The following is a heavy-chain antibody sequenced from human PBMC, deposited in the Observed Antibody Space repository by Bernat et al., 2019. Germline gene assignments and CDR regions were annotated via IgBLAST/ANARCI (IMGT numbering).Heavy chain of an antibody. V-gene: IGHV3-30*18. Sequence: QVQLAESGGGVVQPGRSLRLSCAASGFTFSTYGMHWVRQAPGQGLEWVAAILYDGRNKYYADSVKGLFTISRDNYKNTLYLQMNSLRVEDTAVYYCANLDTAVGGMDVWGQGTTVTVSS. D-gene: IGHD5-18*01. CDR2: ILYDGRNK. CDR3: ANLDTAVGGMDV. J-gene: IGHJ6*02. CDR1: GFTFSTYG.